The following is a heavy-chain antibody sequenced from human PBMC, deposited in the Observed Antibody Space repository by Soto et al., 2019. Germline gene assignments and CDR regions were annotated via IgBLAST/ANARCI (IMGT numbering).Heavy chain of an antibody. V-gene: IGHV3-23*01. CDR1: GFTFSSYA. CDR2: IGGSGAGT. D-gene: IGHD6-19*01. CDR3: VRGGGIAVAGTHLDY. J-gene: IGHJ4*01. Sequence: TGGSLILSCAASGFTFSSYAMSWVRQAPGKGLEWVSGIGGSGAGTNYADSVKGRFTISRDNSKNTLYLQMSSLRAEDTAVYYCVRGGGIAVAGTHLDYWGHGTLVTVSS.